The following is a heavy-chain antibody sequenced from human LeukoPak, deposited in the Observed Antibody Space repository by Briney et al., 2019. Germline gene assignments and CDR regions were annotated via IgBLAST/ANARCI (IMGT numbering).Heavy chain of an antibody. CDR2: IYYSGST. V-gene: IGHV4-59*01. D-gene: IGHD1-26*01. CDR3: ARVRWELHPFDY. Sequence: SETLSLTCTVSGGSISSYYWGWIRQPPGKGLEWIGYIYYSGSTNYNPSLKSRVTISVDTSKNQFSLKLSSVTAADTAVYYCARVRWELHPFDYWGQGTLVTVSS. J-gene: IGHJ4*02. CDR1: GGSISSYY.